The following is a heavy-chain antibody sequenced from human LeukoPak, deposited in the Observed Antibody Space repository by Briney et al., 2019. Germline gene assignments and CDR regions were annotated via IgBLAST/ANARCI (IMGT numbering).Heavy chain of an antibody. CDR3: ARVGITLFGVVIL. CDR1: GFIVSSDY. D-gene: IGHD3-3*01. Sequence: GGSLRLSCAASGFIVSSDYMSWVRQAPGKGLEWVSILYSGGNTYYADSVKGRFIISRDNSNNTLYLQMNSLRTEDTAVYYCARVGITLFGVVILWGQGTLVTVSS. J-gene: IGHJ4*02. V-gene: IGHV3-53*01. CDR2: LYSGGNT.